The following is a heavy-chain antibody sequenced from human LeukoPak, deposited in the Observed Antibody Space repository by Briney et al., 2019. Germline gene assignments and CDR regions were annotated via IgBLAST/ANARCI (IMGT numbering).Heavy chain of an antibody. Sequence: ASVKVSCKASGYTFTGYYMHWVRQAPGQGLEWMGWINPNSGGTNYAQKFQGRVTMTRDTSISTAYMELSRLRSDDTAVYYCARFGITMVRGTFLAYYYYGMDVWGQGTTVTVSS. CDR1: GYTFTGYY. V-gene: IGHV1-2*02. CDR2: INPNSGGT. CDR3: ARFGITMVRGTFLAYYYYGMDV. J-gene: IGHJ6*02. D-gene: IGHD3-10*01.